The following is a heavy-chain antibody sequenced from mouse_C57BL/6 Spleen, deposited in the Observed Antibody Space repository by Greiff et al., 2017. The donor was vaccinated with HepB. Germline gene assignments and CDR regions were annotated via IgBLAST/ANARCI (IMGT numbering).Heavy chain of an antibody. Sequence: QLQQPGAELVKPGASVKMSFKASGYTFTSYWITWVKQRPGQGLEWIGDIYPGSGSTNYNEKFKSKATLTVDTSSSTAYMQLSSLTSEDSAVYYCAIYYYGSTAWFAYWGQGTLVTVSA. CDR2: IYPGSGST. J-gene: IGHJ3*01. CDR1: GYTFTSYW. CDR3: AIYYYGSTAWFAY. D-gene: IGHD1-1*01. V-gene: IGHV1-55*01.